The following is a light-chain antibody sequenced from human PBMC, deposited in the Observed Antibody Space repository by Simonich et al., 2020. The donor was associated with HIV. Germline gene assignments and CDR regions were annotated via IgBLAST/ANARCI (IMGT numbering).Light chain of an antibody. Sequence: EIVLTQSPGTLSLSPGERATLSSRASQSVSSSYLAWYQQKPGLSPRLLLYDASSRATGIPDRFSGSGSGTDFTLTISRLEPEDFAVYYCQQYGSSPTFGQGTKVEIK. CDR1: QSVSSSY. V-gene: IGKV3D-20*01. CDR2: DAS. J-gene: IGKJ1*01. CDR3: QQYGSSPT.